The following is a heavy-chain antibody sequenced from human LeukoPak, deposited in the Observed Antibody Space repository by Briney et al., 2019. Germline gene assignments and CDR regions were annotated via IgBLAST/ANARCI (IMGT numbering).Heavy chain of an antibody. CDR1: GGSISSYY. V-gene: IGHV4-59*01. Sequence: SETLSLTCTVSGGSISSYYWSWIRQPPGKGLEWIGYIYYSGSTNYNPSLKSRVTISVDTSKNQFSLELSSVTAADTAVYYCARLEVGDYVHIDYWGQGTLVTVSS. CDR2: IYYSGST. D-gene: IGHD4-17*01. J-gene: IGHJ4*02. CDR3: ARLEVGDYVHIDY.